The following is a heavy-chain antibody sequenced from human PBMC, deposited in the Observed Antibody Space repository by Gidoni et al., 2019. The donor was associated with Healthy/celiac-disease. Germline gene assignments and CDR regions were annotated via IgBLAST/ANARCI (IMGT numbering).Heavy chain of an antibody. J-gene: IGHJ4*02. CDR3: ARDRGYYDSSEDFDY. V-gene: IGHV3-48*01. CDR1: GFTFRSYS. Sequence: EVQLVESGGGLVQHGGSLRLSCAASGFTFRSYSMNWVRQAPGKGLEWVSYISSSSSTIYYADSVKGRFTISRDNAKNSLYLQMNSLRAEDTAVYYCARDRGYYDSSEDFDYWGQGTLVTVSS. D-gene: IGHD3-22*01. CDR2: ISSSSSTI.